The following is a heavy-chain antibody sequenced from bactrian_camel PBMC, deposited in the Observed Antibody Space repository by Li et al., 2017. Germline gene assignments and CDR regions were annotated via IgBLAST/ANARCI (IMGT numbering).Heavy chain of an antibody. J-gene: IGHJ4*01. D-gene: IGHD5*01. CDR1: GHSDSNYF. Sequence: QVQLVESGGGSVQAGGTLRLGCAASGHSDSNYFMAWFRQAPGKEREGVASIAGAGNPAYVDAVKGRFTISQDNSKNTIYLQMNSLEPEDTAVYYCAAPIPRGWVPCADYDADFWGQGTQVTVS. CDR3: AAPIPRGWVPCADYDADF. CDR2: IAGAGNP. V-gene: IGHV3S55*01.